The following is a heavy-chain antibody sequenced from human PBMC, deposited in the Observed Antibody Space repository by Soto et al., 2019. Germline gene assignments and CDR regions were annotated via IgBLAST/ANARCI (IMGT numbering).Heavy chain of an antibody. CDR3: VRTTYFSDSSGYTRCFDC. D-gene: IGHD3-22*01. Sequence: GGSLRLSCAASGFTFSSYGMSWVRQAPGKGLEWVSGVSGSGGTTYYAASVKGRFTTSRDDSKNSVYLQMNSLKTEDTAVYYCVRTTYFSDSSGYTRCFDCWGQGTLVTVSS. V-gene: IGHV3-23*01. CDR1: GFTFSSYG. CDR2: VSGSGGTT. J-gene: IGHJ4*02.